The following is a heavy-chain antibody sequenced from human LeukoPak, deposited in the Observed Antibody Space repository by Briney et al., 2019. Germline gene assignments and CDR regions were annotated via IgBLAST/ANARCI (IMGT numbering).Heavy chain of an antibody. V-gene: IGHV3-48*04. Sequence: GGSLRLSCAASGFTFSSYSMNWVRQAPGKGLEWVSYISSSSSTIYYADSVKGRFTISRDNAKNSLYLQMNSLRAEDTAVYYCARTLLFQENWFDPWGQGTLVTVSS. J-gene: IGHJ5*02. CDR3: ARTLLFQENWFDP. CDR2: ISSSSSTI. CDR1: GFTFSSYS. D-gene: IGHD2-15*01.